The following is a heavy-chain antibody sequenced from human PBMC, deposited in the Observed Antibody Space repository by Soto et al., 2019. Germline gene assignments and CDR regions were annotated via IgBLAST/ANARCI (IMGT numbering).Heavy chain of an antibody. J-gene: IGHJ4*02. CDR3: AHSLGYSSSWYYFDY. Sequence: QITLKESGPTLVKPTQTLTLTCTFSGFSLSTRGVGVGWIRQPPGKALEWLALIYWNDDKRYSPSLKSRLTINKDTSKNQVVLTMTNMDPVDTATYYCAHSLGYSSSWYYFDYWGQGTLVTFSS. V-gene: IGHV2-5*01. CDR2: IYWNDDK. D-gene: IGHD6-13*01. CDR1: GFSLSTRGVG.